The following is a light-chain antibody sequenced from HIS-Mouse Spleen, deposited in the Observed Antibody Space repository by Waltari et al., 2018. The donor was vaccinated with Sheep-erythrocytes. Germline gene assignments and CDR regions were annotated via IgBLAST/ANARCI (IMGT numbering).Light chain of an antibody. J-gene: IGLJ3*02. CDR2: EGS. V-gene: IGLV2-23*01. CDR3: CSYAGSSTPWV. CDR1: SSDVGSYNL. Sequence: QSALTQPASVSGSPGQSITISCTGPSSDVGSYNLVSWYHPHPGKATKLMIYEGSKRPSWVSNRFSGSKSGNTASLTISGLQAEDEADYYCCSYAGSSTPWVFGGGTKLTVL.